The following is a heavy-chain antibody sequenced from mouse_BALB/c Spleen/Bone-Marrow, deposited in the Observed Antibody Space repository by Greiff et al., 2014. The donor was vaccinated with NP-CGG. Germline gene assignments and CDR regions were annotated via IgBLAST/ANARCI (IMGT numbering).Heavy chain of an antibody. CDR1: GYTFTSYW. Sequence: VQLQESGAELAKPGASVKMSCKASGYTFTSYWMHWVKQRPGQGLEWIGYINPSTGYTEYNQKFKDKATLTADKSSSTAYMQLRSLTSEDSAVYYCARSEGYYEWFAYWGQGTLVTVSA. J-gene: IGHJ3*01. CDR2: INPSTGYT. D-gene: IGHD2-3*01. V-gene: IGHV1-7*01. CDR3: ARSEGYYEWFAY.